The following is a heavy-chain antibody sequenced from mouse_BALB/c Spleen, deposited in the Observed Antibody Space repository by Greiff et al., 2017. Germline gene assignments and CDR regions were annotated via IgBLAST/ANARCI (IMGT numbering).Heavy chain of an antibody. CDR3: ARDIGATLSYWYFDV. CDR1: GFTFTDYY. V-gene: IGHV7-3*02. J-gene: IGHJ1*01. Sequence: DVKLVESGGGLVQPGGSLRLSCATSGFTFTDYYMSWVRQPPGKALEWLGFIRNKANGYTTEYSASVKGRFTISRDNSQSILYLQMNTLRAEDSATYYCARDIGATLSYWYFDVWGAGTTVTVSS. CDR2: IRNKANGYTT. D-gene: IGHD3-1*01.